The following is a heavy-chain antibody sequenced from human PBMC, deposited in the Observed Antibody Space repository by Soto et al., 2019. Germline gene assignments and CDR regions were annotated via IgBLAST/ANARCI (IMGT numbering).Heavy chain of an antibody. D-gene: IGHD3-16*01. V-gene: IGHV1-69*01. CDR1: GCTFSSYA. CDR3: AQCLLGVNYYYGMDV. J-gene: IGHJ6*02. CDR2: IIPIFATA. Sequence: VSCKTSGCTFSSYATNWVRQAPGQGLEWMGGIIPIFATADYAQKFQGRVTITADESTSTAYMELSSLRSEDTAVYYCAQCLLGVNYYYGMDVWGQGTTVTVSS.